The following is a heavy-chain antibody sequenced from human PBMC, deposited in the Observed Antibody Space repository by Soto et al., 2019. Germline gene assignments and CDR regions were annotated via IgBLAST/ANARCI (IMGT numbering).Heavy chain of an antibody. CDR3: VRDRSTCKDY. V-gene: IGHV3-74*01. CDR1: GFSFGSYW. J-gene: IGHJ4*02. CDR2: IKSDGGST. Sequence: EVQLVESGGGLVQPGGSLRLSCAASGFSFGSYWMHWVRQVPGKNLVWVARIKSDGGSTDYADFVKGRFSISRGNTKNRLYLQMDSLRTDDTAVYYCVRDRSTCKDYWGQGTLVTVSS. D-gene: IGHD2-2*01.